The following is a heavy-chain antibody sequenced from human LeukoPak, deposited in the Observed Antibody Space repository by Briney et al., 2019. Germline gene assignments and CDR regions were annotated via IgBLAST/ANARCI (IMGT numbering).Heavy chain of an antibody. CDR3: ARVKDGYMNYMDV. D-gene: IGHD5-24*01. CDR2: INLSGST. CDR1: GGSFSGYY. V-gene: IGHV4-34*01. J-gene: IGHJ6*03. Sequence: SETLSLTCAVYGGSFSGYYWSWIRQPPGKGLEWIGEINLSGSTNYNPSLKSRVTISVDTSKNQFSLKLSSVTAADTAVYYFARVKDGYMNYMDVWGKGTTVTVSS.